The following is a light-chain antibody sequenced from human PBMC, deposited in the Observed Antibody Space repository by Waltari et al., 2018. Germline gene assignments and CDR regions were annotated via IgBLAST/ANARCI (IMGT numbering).Light chain of an antibody. CDR3: QQSNNPPPIT. J-gene: IGKJ5*01. V-gene: IGKV3-15*01. CDR1: HSVSNN. Sequence: EIVMTQSPATLSVSPGERATLSCRASHSVSNNLAWYQQKPGQAPRLLIYDASTRATGIPARFRGSGSGTDFTLTISSLQSEDVAVYYCQQSNNPPPITFGQGTRLEIK. CDR2: DAS.